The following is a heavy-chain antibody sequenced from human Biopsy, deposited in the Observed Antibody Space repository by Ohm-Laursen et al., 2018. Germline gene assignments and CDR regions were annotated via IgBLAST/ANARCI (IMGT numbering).Heavy chain of an antibody. Sequence: SLRLSCAASGFTFTRYWMSWVRQAPGKGLEWVANINQGGSEKYYVDSVKGRFTISRDNAKNSLYLQMNSLRAEDTAVYYCARVLLPAAAVHYGMDVWGQGTTVTVSS. D-gene: IGHD2-2*01. CDR3: ARVLLPAAAVHYGMDV. J-gene: IGHJ6*02. CDR1: GFTFTRYW. V-gene: IGHV3-7*04. CDR2: INQGGSEK.